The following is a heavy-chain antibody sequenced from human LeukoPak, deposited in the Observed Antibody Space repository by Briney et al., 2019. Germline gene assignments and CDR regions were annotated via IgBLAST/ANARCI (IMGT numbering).Heavy chain of an antibody. CDR1: GFTFSSYG. CDR2: IWYDGSNK. D-gene: IGHD2/OR15-2a*01. J-gene: IGHJ4*02. CDR3: ARDQAYYFSFADY. Sequence: GSLRLSCAASGFTFSSYGMHWVRQAPGKGLEWVAVIWYDGSNKYYADSVKGRFTISRDNSKNTLYLQMNSLRAEDTAVYYCARDQAYYFSFADYWGQGNLVTVSS. V-gene: IGHV3-33*01.